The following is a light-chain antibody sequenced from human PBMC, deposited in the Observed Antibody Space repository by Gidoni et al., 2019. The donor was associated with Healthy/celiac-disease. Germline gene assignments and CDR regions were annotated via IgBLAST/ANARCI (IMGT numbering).Light chain of an antibody. J-gene: IGKJ1*01. CDR1: QSISSS. CDR2: AAS. CDR3: QQSYSTLWT. V-gene: IGKV1-39*01. Sequence: DLQMTQSPTSLSAPVGDRVTITCRASQSISSSLNWYQQKPGKAPKLLIYAASSLQSGVPSRISSRGSGTDFTLTISSLQPEDFATYYYQQSYSTLWTFGQGTKVEIK.